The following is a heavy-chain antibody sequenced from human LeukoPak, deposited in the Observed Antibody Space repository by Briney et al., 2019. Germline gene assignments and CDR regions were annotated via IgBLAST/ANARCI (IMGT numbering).Heavy chain of an antibody. Sequence: ASVKVSCKASGYTFTGYYMHWVRQAPGQGLEWMGWINPKRGDTNYAQKFQDRVTMTRDTSISTDYMELSRLRSDDTAVYYCARSPDILTGENFDYWGQGTLVTVSS. CDR1: GYTFTGYY. J-gene: IGHJ4*02. CDR2: INPKRGDT. CDR3: ARSPDILTGENFDY. V-gene: IGHV1-2*02. D-gene: IGHD3-9*01.